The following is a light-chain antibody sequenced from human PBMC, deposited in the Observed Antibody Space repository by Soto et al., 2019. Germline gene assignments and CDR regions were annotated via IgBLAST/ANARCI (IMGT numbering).Light chain of an antibody. V-gene: IGKV1-39*01. CDR2: GAS. CDR3: QQSFTSART. Sequence: DIQVTQSPSSLSASVGERVTITCRASQTIKSYLNWYQLTPGKAPKLLIFGASSLKSVVHSRFSGNGSATDFTLTINDLQPDDFATYYCQQSFTSARTFGPGTRLEIK. CDR1: QTIKSY. J-gene: IGKJ2*01.